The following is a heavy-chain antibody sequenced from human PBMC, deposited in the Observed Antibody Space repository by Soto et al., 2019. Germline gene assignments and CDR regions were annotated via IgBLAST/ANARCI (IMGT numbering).Heavy chain of an antibody. Sequence: QVQLLQSGAEVKKPGASVKVSCKASGYTFTSYGISWLRQAPGKGFEGWGWISAYNGNTNYAHKLQGRFTMTTDTSTSTADMELWSVRADDTAVYYCARCGGHDSSCDYLPFSGMDVWGQGTTVTVSS. J-gene: IGHJ6*02. CDR3: ARCGGHDSSCDYLPFSGMDV. V-gene: IGHV1-18*01. CDR2: ISAYNGNT. D-gene: IGHD3-22*01. CDR1: GYTFTSYG.